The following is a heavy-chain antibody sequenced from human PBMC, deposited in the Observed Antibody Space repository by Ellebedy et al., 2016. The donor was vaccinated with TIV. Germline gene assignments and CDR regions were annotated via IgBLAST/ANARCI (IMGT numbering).Heavy chain of an antibody. J-gene: IGHJ4*02. CDR2: IKQDGTEK. CDR1: GFTFSNNY. Sequence: GESLKIFCAASGFTFSNNYMSWVRQAPGKGLEWVANIKQDGTEKYYVDSVKGRFTISRDNSKYTLHLQINSLRAEDTAVYYCAKEFQATISGIDYWGQGTLATVSA. CDR3: AKEFQATISGIDY. V-gene: IGHV3-7*03. D-gene: IGHD5-12*01.